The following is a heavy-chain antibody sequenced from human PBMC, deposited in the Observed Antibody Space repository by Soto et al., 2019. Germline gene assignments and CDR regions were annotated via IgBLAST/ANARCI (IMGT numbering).Heavy chain of an antibody. D-gene: IGHD4-17*01. Sequence: QMQLQQSGPGLVKPSGTLSLTCTVSGASVTLSNWWTWIRQSPGRGLEWIRQAYNSGSTNYNPSPETRVTISVDTSKNQFSLNLTSVTAADTAVYYCARATGDYGDAYDVWGQGTSVTVSS. CDR3: ARATGDYGDAYDV. CDR1: GASVTLSNW. V-gene: IGHV4-4*02. CDR2: AYNSGST. J-gene: IGHJ3*01.